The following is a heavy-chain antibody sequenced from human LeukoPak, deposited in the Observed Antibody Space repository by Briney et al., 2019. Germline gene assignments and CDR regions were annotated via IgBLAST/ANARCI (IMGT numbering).Heavy chain of an antibody. CDR2: ISAYNGNT. D-gene: IGHD3-16*01. J-gene: IGHJ6*02. Sequence: ASVKVSCKASGYTFTSYGISWVRQAPGQGLEWMGWISAYNGNTNYVQKLQGRVTMTTDTSTSTAYMELRSLRSDDTAVYYCARVASFWARYYYYGMDVWGQGTTVTVSS. CDR3: ARVASFWARYYYYGMDV. CDR1: GYTFTSYG. V-gene: IGHV1-18*01.